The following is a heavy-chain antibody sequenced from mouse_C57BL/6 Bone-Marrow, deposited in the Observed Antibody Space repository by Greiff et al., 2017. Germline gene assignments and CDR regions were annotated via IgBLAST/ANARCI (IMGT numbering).Heavy chain of an antibody. V-gene: IGHV1-82*01. CDR2: IYPGDGDT. CDR1: GYAFSSSW. CDR3: ARNYGSSSPFDY. Sequence: VQLQQSGPELVKPGASVKISCKASGYAFSSSWMNWVKQRPGKGLEWIGRIYPGDGDTNYNGKFKGKATLTADKSSSTAYMQLSSLTSEDSAVYFCARNYGSSSPFDYWGQGTTLTVSS. D-gene: IGHD1-1*01. J-gene: IGHJ2*01.